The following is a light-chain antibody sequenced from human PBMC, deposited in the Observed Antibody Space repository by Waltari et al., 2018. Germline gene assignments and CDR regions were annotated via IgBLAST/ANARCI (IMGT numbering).Light chain of an antibody. CDR3: QVWDASRDHHP. V-gene: IGLV3-21*01. J-gene: IGLJ1*01. CDR1: NIGTQS. Sequence: SYELTQPTSVSVAPGDTARITCGGTNIGTQSVHWYQQKPGQAPVLVIYYDVDRPSGIPERFSGSNFGNTATLTISSVEAGDEADYYCQVWDASRDHHPFGTGTKVTVL. CDR2: YDV.